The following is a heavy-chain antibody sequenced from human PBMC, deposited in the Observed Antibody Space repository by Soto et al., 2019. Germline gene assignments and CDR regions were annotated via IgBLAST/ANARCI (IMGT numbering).Heavy chain of an antibody. Sequence: SETLSLTCTVSGGSISSYYWSWIRQAPGKGLEWIGYIYNRGSTNYNPSLKSRVTISVDTSKNQFSLKLRSVTAADTAVYYCARDRPSYGTAPYYYGMDVWGQGTTVTVSS. CDR1: GGSISSYY. CDR3: ARDRPSYGTAPYYYGMDV. V-gene: IGHV4-59*01. CDR2: IYNRGST. D-gene: IGHD4-17*01. J-gene: IGHJ6*02.